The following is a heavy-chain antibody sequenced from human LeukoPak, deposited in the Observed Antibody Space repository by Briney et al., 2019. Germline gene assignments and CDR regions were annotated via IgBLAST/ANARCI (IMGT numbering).Heavy chain of an antibody. V-gene: IGHV1-8*01. CDR2: MNPNSGNT. CDR1: GYTFTSYD. J-gene: IGHJ4*02. CDR3: ARRVPYYGSGSYYGFDY. Sequence: GASVKVSCKASGYTFTSYDINWVRQATGQGLEWMGWMNPNSGNTGYAQKFQGRVTMTRNTSISTAYMELSSLRSEDTAVYYCARRVPYYGSGSYYGFDYWGQGTLVTVSS. D-gene: IGHD3-10*01.